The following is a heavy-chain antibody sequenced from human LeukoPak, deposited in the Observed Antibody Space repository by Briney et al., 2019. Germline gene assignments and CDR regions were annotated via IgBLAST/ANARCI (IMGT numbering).Heavy chain of an antibody. J-gene: IGHJ4*02. Sequence: GGSLRLSCAASGFTFSSYGMHWVRQAPGKGLEWVAVIWYDGSNKYYADSVKGRFTISRDNSKNTLYLQMNSLRAEDTAVYYCARDPLIGYSSSWGLDYWGQGTLVTVSS. CDR2: IWYDGSNK. D-gene: IGHD6-13*01. V-gene: IGHV3-33*01. CDR1: GFTFSSYG. CDR3: ARDPLIGYSSSWGLDY.